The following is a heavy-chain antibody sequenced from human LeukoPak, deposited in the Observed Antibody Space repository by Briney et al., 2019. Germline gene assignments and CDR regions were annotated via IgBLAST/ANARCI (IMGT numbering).Heavy chain of an antibody. V-gene: IGHV3-23*01. Sequence: VSSISGICCSTYYAPPVKVRFTISRDNSKNTLYLQMNRLRAEDTAVYYCAKGELHDAFDIWGQGTMVTVSS. J-gene: IGHJ3*02. D-gene: IGHD1-26*01. CDR3: AKGELHDAFDI. CDR2: ISGICCST.